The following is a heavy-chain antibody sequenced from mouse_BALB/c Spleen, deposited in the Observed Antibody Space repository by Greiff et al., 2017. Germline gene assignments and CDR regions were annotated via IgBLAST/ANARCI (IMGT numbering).Heavy chain of an antibody. D-gene: IGHD1-1*01. Sequence: EVQLQQSGPDLVKPSQSLSLTCTVTGYSITSGYRWHWIRQFPGNKLEWMVYIHYSGSTNDNPSLKSRISIPRDTSKNQFFLQLNSVTTEDTATYYCARSYYYGSSFFDYWGQGTTLTVSS. V-gene: IGHV3-1*02. CDR1: GYSITSGYR. J-gene: IGHJ2*01. CDR2: IHYSGST. CDR3: ARSYYYGSSFFDY.